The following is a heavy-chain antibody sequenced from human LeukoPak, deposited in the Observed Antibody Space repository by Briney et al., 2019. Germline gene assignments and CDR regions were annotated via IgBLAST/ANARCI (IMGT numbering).Heavy chain of an antibody. V-gene: IGHV3-48*03. CDR2: ISSSGSSI. CDR3: ARGVNYYDSSGYYFSY. D-gene: IGHD3-22*01. CDR1: GFTFSIYE. Sequence: PGGSLRLSCAASGFTFSIYEMNWVRQAPGKGLEWVSYISSSGSSIYYADSVKGRFTISRDNAKNSLYLQMNSLRAEDTAVYYCARGVNYYDSSGYYFSYWGQGTLVTVS. J-gene: IGHJ4*02.